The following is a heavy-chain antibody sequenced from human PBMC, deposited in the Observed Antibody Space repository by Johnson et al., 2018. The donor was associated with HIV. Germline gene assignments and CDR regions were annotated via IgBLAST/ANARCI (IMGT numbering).Heavy chain of an antibody. V-gene: IGHV3-30*03. Sequence: VQLVESGGGLVQPGRSLRLSCAASGFTFSSYAMHCVRQAPGKGLEWVAVISYDGSNKYYAESVKCRFTISRDNSNNTLYLQMTSLRTEDTAVYYCAREHGPDEGYYDGRYYSGFDIWGQGTMVTVSS. D-gene: IGHD3-22*01. CDR1: GFTFSSYA. CDR2: ISYDGSNK. CDR3: AREHGPDEGYYDGRYYSGFDI. J-gene: IGHJ3*02.